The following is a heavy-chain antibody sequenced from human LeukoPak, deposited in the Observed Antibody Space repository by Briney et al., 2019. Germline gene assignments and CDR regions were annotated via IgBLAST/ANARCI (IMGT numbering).Heavy chain of an antibody. J-gene: IGHJ4*02. CDR3: ARDLSTAAAGTGGNIDY. Sequence: GGSLRLSCAASGFTFSSYWMSWVRQAPGKGLEWVANIKQDGSEKYYVDSVKGRFTISRDNAKNSLYLQMNSMRAEDTAVYYCARDLSTAAAGTGGNIDYWGQGTLVTVSS. CDR2: IKQDGSEK. D-gene: IGHD6-13*01. CDR1: GFTFSSYW. V-gene: IGHV3-7*01.